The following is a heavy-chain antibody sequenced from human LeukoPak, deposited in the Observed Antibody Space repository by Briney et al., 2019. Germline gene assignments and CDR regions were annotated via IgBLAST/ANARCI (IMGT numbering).Heavy chain of an antibody. D-gene: IGHD4-17*01. J-gene: IGHJ6*03. CDR3: ASAVTTLRYYYMDV. CDR2: INPNSGGT. V-gene: IGHV1-2*02. CDR1: GYTFTGYY. Sequence: ASVKVSCTASGYTFTGYYMHWVRQAPGQGLEWMGWINPNSGGTNYAQKFQGRVTITADKSTSTAYMELSSLRSEDTAVYYCASAVTTLRYYYMDVWGKGTTVTVSS.